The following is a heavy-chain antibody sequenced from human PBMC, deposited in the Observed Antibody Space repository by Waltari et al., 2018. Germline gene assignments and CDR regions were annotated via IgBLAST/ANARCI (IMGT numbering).Heavy chain of an antibody. CDR1: GFTFSSYS. J-gene: IGHJ4*02. Sequence: VQLVESGGGLVQPGGSLRLSCAASGFTFSSYSMNWIRQPPGKGLEWIGKTTDSERTKYNPSLKSRISISVDTSKNQFSLTVFSVTAADAAVYYCARGDGTGKYGYWGQGTRVTVSS. D-gene: IGHD1-1*01. CDR3: ARGDGTGKYGY. CDR2: TTDSERT. V-gene: IGHV4-34*01.